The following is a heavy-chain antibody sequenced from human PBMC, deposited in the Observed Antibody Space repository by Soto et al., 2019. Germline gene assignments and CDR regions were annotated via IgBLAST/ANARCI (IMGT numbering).Heavy chain of an antibody. CDR2: ISSSGSRT. CDR1: GFTFSTYA. Sequence: GGSLRLSCAASGFTFSTYAMSWVRQAPGKGLEWVSTISSSGSRTYADSVKGRFTISRDNSKNTLYLQMNSLRAEDTAVYYCAKDRGSGNTNYYYGMDVWGQGTTVTVSS. V-gene: IGHV3-23*01. CDR3: AKDRGSGNTNYYYGMDV. J-gene: IGHJ6*02. D-gene: IGHD3-10*01.